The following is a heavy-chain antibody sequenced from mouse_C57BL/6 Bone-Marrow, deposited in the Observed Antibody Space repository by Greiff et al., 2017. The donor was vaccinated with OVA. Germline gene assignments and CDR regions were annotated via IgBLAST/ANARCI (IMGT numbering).Heavy chain of an antibody. CDR2: INYDGSST. D-gene: IGHD2-4*01. Sequence: EVKLMESEGGLVQPGSSMKLSCTASGFTFSDYYMAWVRQVPEKGLEWVANINYDGSSTYYLDSLKSRFIISRDNAKNILYLQMSSLKSEDTATYYCARDYDYDGHWYFDVWGTGTTVTVSS. J-gene: IGHJ1*03. CDR3: ARDYDYDGHWYFDV. V-gene: IGHV5-16*01. CDR1: GFTFSDYY.